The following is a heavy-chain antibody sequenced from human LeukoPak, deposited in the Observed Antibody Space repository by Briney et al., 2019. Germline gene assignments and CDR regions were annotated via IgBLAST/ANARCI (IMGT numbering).Heavy chain of an antibody. D-gene: IGHD2-15*01. J-gene: IGHJ4*02. CDR1: GGTFSSYA. CDR3: ARDVLGYCSGGSCYSDY. CDR2: IIPIFGTA. Sequence: ASVKVSCKASGGTFSSYAISWVRQAPRQGLEWMGGIIPIFGTANYAQKFQGRVTITADKSTSTAYMELSSLRSEDTAVYYCARDVLGYCSGGSCYSDYWGQGTLVTVSS. V-gene: IGHV1-69*06.